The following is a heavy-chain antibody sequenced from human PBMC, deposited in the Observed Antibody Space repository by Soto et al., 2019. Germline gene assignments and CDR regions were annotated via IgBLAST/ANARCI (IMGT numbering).Heavy chain of an antibody. V-gene: IGHV4-59*01. Sequence: SETLSLTCTVSGGSISNYYWSWIRQPPGKGLEWIGYIYYSGSTTYNPSLKIRVTISVDTAKNQYSLKLTSVTATAAAVYYCAIDRLNGPKLGGYYYCGMAVWGQGTTVTVSS. J-gene: IGHJ6*02. CDR2: IYYSGST. CDR3: AIDRLNGPKLGGYYYCGMAV. CDR1: GGSISNYY. D-gene: IGHD1-26*01.